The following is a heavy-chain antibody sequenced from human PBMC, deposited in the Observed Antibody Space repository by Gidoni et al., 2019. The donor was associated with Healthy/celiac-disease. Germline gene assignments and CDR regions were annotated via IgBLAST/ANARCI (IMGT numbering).Heavy chain of an antibody. J-gene: IGHJ6*02. V-gene: IGHV4-61*02. D-gene: IGHD3-10*01. CDR1: GGHISSGSYD. CDR3: ARETEGITMVRGANYYYYGMDV. CDR2: CYTSGST. Sequence: QVQLQESGTGLVKPSQTLSLTCTVSGGHISSGSYDWSWTRQPAGKGLEWIGRCYTSGSTNYNPSLKSRVTISVDTSKNQFSLKLSSVTAADTAVYYCARETEGITMVRGANYYYYGMDVWGQGTTVTVSS.